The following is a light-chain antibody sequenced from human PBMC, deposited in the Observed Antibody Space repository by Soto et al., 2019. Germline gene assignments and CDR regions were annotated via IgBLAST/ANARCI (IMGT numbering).Light chain of an antibody. CDR1: SGHSSYA. CDR3: QTWGTGIHVV. V-gene: IGLV4-69*01. CDR2: LDSDGSH. J-gene: IGLJ2*01. Sequence: QPVLTQSPSASASLGASVKLTCTLSSGHSSYAIAWHQQQPEKGPQYLMKLDSDGSHTKGDAIPDRFSGSSSGAERYLTISSLQSEDEADYYCQTWGTGIHVVFGGGTKVTVL.